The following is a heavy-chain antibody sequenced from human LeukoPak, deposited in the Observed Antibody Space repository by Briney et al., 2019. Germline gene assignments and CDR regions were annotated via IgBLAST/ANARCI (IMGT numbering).Heavy chain of an antibody. J-gene: IGHJ4*02. CDR3: AKTGVSGTRGPSDY. D-gene: IGHD1-7*01. V-gene: IGHV3-23*01. CDR1: GFIISSSA. CDR2: ISVGDYNT. Sequence: GGSLRLSCAASGFIISSSAMSWVRQAPGKGLEWVSTISVGDYNTYYADSVRGWFTISRDNSKNTLHLQMNSLRAEDTALYYCAKTGVSGTRGPSDYWGQGTLVTVSS.